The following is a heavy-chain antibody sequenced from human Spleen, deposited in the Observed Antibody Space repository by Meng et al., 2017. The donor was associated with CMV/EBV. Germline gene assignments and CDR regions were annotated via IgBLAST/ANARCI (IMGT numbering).Heavy chain of an antibody. D-gene: IGHD2-8*01. V-gene: IGHV3-21*01. CDR2: ISSRGDYI. CDR1: GFSFSTYS. J-gene: IGHJ5*02. CDR3: AKSFICTNGVCPQDWFDP. Sequence: GESLKISCAASGFSFSTYSMNWVRQAPGKGLEWVSSISSRGDYIFYPDSVKGRFTVSRDNAQNSLYLQMNSLRAEDTAIYYCAKSFICTNGVCPQDWFDPWGQGTLVTVSS.